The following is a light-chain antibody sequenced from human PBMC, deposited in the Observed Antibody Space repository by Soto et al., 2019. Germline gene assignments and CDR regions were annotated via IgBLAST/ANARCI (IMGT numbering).Light chain of an antibody. CDR2: YVS. J-gene: IGLJ1*01. Sequence: QSALTQPASVSGSPGQSITISCTGTSSDVGGYNYVSWYQQHPGKAPKLMIYYVSNRPSGVSNRFSGSKSGNTASLTISGLQAEDEADYYCSSYTSSSTLRVFGTGTKLTVL. CDR3: SSYTSSSTLRV. V-gene: IGLV2-14*01. CDR1: SSDVGGYNY.